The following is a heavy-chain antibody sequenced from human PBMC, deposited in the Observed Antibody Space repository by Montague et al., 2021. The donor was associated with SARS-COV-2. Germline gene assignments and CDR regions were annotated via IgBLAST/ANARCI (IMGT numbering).Heavy chain of an antibody. D-gene: IGHD2-2*02. CDR1: GGSFSTYS. Sequence: SETLSLTCAVHGGSFSTYSWNWIRQPPGKGLEWIGEIHHGGSTNYNPSLKRRVTLPVDTPTNHFSLKLTSVAAADTAVYPCARLGDGVVPSPIRGVGPPYSGYYMDVWGQGTTVTVSS. CDR2: IHHGGST. J-gene: IGHJ6*03. CDR3: ARLGDGVVPSPIRGVGPPYSGYYMDV. V-gene: IGHV4-34*01.